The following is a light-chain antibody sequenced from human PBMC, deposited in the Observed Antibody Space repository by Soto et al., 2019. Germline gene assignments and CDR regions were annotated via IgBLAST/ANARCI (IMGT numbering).Light chain of an antibody. CDR3: QQYNSYSQT. CDR2: KAS. V-gene: IGKV1-5*03. J-gene: IGKJ1*01. CDR1: QSVSTL. Sequence: DYQMTQWPSTLSASVGERVTITCRASQSVSTLLAWYQQKPGKAPKPLIYKASSLESGVPSRFSSSGSGTEFTLTISSLQPDDFATYYCQQYNSYSQTFGQGTKV.